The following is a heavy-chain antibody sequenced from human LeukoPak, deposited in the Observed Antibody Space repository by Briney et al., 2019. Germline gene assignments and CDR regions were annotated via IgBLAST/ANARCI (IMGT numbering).Heavy chain of an antibody. V-gene: IGHV4-59*08. J-gene: IGHJ4*02. CDR3: ARLDCISDACYNY. CDR1: GDSISSDF. CDR2: INYSGRT. Sequence: SETLSLTCIVSGDSISSDFWSWIRQPPGRGLEWIGYINYSGRTEYNPSLKSRVTISIDRSKNHVSLTMRSVTAADTAMYYCARLDCISDACYNYWALGALVTVSS. D-gene: IGHD2-2*02.